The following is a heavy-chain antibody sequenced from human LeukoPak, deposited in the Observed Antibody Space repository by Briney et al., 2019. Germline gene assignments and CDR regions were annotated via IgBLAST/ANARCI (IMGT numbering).Heavy chain of an antibody. CDR1: GHTFTNFD. J-gene: IGHJ6*03. CDR3: ARGPQWRGDYYYIDV. Sequence: DSVKVCCKPSGHTFTNFDINGVRQATGHRLKCLGWMKPNGGNIVYPDTLQRRITKTMYPSITPAYREMSSLILEDTAVYYCARGPQWRGDYYYIDVWGKGTTVTVSS. V-gene: IGHV1-8*01. CDR2: MKPNGGNI. D-gene: IGHD6-19*01.